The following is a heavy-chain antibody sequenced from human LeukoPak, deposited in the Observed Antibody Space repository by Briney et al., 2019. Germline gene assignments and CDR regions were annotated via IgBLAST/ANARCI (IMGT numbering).Heavy chain of an antibody. Sequence: PSETLSLTCTVSGGSISSYYWSWIRQPAGKGLEWIGRIYTSGSTNYNPSLKSRVTMSVDTSKNQFSLKLSSVTAADTAVYYCARVLAVAGTEYFQHWGQGTLVTVSS. CDR1: GGSISSYY. CDR2: IYTSGST. CDR3: ARVLAVAGTEYFQH. V-gene: IGHV4-4*07. D-gene: IGHD6-19*01. J-gene: IGHJ1*01.